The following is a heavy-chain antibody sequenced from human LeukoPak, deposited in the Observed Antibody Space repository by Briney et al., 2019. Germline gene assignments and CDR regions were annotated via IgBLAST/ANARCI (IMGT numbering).Heavy chain of an antibody. D-gene: IGHD3-10*01. Sequence: SETLSLTCAVSNGSFSGYYWTWIRQPPGKGLEWIGEINNSVTTYYNPSLKSRVTISLDKSRNHFSLELSSMTAADTALYFCARGGTTYYSGSGSDPWGQGTLVTVSS. J-gene: IGHJ5*02. CDR1: NGSFSGYY. CDR3: ARGGTTYYSGSGSDP. V-gene: IGHV4-34*01. CDR2: INNSVTT.